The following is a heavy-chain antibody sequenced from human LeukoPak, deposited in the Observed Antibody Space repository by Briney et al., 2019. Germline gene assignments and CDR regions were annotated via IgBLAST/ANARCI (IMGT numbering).Heavy chain of an antibody. J-gene: IGHJ4*02. V-gene: IGHV1-24*01. CDR1: GYTLTELS. CDR3: ATGPPGGDWPWY. D-gene: IGHD2-21*02. CDR2: FDPEDGET. Sequence: ASVTVSCTVSGYTLTELSMHWVRQAPGKGLEWMGGFDPEDGETIYAQKFQGRVTMTEDTSTDTAYMELSSLRSEDTAVYYCATGPPGGDWPWYWGQGTLVTVSS.